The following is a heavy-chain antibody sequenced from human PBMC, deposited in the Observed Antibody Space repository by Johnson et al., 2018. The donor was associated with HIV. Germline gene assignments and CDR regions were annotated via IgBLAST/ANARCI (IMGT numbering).Heavy chain of an antibody. CDR2: ISYNEDKK. V-gene: IGHV3-30*04. CDR1: GFTFRTFP. CDR3: AKEANPLCSSWEGDAFDI. D-gene: IGHD6-13*01. J-gene: IGHJ3*02. Sequence: QVQLVESGGGVVQPGRSLRLSCAASGFTFRTFPMHWVRQAPGKGLEWMAFISYNEDKKYYADSVKGRFTISRDNSKNTLYLQMNSLRAEDTAVYYCAKEANPLCSSWEGDAFDIWGQGTMVTVSS.